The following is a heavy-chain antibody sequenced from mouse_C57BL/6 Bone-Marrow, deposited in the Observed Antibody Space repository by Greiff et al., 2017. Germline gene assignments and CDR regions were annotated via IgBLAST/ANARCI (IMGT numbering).Heavy chain of an antibody. CDR3: ASPGRGFDY. Sequence: EVHLVESGGDFVKPGGSLKLSCAASGFTFSSYGMSWVRQTPDKRLEWVATISSGGSYTNYPDSVKGRFTISRDNAKNTLYLQMSSLKSEDTAMYYCASPGRGFDYWGQGTTLTVSS. J-gene: IGHJ2*01. CDR2: ISSGGSYT. D-gene: IGHD3-3*01. V-gene: IGHV5-6*01. CDR1: GFTFSSYG.